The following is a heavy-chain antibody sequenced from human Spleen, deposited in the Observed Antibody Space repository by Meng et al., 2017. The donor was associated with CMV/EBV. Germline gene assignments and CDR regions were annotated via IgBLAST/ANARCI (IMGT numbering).Heavy chain of an antibody. CDR3: ARVRYFDCDY. J-gene: IGHJ4*02. Sequence: QLQESGPGLLKPSETLSLTCAVYGGSFSGYYWSWIRQPPGKGLEWIGEINHSGSTNYNPSLKSRVTISVDTSKNQFSLKLSSVTAADTAVYYCARVRYFDCDYWGQGTLVTVSS. CDR2: INHSGST. V-gene: IGHV4-34*01. CDR1: GGSFSGYY. D-gene: IGHD3-9*01.